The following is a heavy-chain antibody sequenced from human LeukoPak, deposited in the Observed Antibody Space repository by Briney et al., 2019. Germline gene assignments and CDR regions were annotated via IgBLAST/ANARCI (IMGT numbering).Heavy chain of an antibody. J-gene: IGHJ6*02. D-gene: IGHD4-11*01. CDR2: ISSSSSYI. Sequence: GGSLRLSCAASGFTFRSYSMNWVRQAPGKGLEWVSSISSSSSYIYYADSVKGRFTISRDNAKNSLYLQMNSLRAEDTAVYYCSRVMRLTTTVTALGGMDVWGQGTTVTVSS. CDR1: GFTFRSYS. V-gene: IGHV3-21*01. CDR3: SRVMRLTTTVTALGGMDV.